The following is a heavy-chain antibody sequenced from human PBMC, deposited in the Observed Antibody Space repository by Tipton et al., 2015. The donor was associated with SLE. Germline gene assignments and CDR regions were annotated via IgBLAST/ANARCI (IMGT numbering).Heavy chain of an antibody. Sequence: TLSLTCTVSGGSVSSNPHYWSWIRQPPGKGLEWIGYIYHSGGTNHSPSLRSRLTTSVDTSKNQFSLILTSMTAADTAVYYCASIASRFFDPWGQGTLVTVSS. D-gene: IGHD3-3*01. CDR1: GGSVSSNPHY. J-gene: IGHJ5*02. V-gene: IGHV4-61*01. CDR3: ASIASRFFDP. CDR2: IYHSGGT.